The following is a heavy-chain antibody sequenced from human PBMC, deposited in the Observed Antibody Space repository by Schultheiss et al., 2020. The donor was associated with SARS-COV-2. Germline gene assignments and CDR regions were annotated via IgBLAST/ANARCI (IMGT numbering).Heavy chain of an antibody. D-gene: IGHD2/OR15-2a*01. V-gene: IGHV3-23*01. CDR3: ARGIGIALSYAFDI. CDR2: ISGSGGST. J-gene: IGHJ3*02. Sequence: GGSLRLSCAASGFTFSRSVMSWVRQAPGKGLEWVSAISGSGGSTYYADSVKGRFTISRDNSKNTLYLQMNSLRVEDTAVYYCARGIGIALSYAFDIWGQGTVVTVSS. CDR1: GFTFSRSV.